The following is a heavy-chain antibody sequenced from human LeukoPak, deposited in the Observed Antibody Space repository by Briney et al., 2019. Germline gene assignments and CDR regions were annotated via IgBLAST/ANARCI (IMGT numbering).Heavy chain of an antibody. CDR2: INHSGNT. V-gene: IGHV4-34*01. CDR1: GGSFSAFY. J-gene: IGHJ3*01. Sequence: SETLSLTCTVNGGSFSAFYWIWIRQSPEKGLEWIGGINHSGNTNYNPSLESRFTISVQTSKSQFSLKLRSATAADTAVYYCARGRFWAFDVWGLGTLVTVSS. CDR3: ARGRFWAFDV. D-gene: IGHD3-3*01.